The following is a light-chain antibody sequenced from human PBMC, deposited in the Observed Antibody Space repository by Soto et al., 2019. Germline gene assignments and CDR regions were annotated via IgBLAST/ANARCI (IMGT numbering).Light chain of an antibody. CDR3: AAWDDSLSAFV. CDR2: VDD. V-gene: IGLV1-47*02. CDR1: NSNIGKND. Sequence: QSVLTQPPSVSGTPGQRVTISCSGSNSNIGKNDVYWYRHLPGTAPRLLIYVDDQRPSGVPDRFSASKSGTSASLAISGLRSDDEADYYCAAWDDSLSAFVFATGTKVTGL. J-gene: IGLJ1*01.